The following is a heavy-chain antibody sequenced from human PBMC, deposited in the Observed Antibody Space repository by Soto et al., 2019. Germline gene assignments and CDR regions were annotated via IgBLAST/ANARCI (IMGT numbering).Heavy chain of an antibody. D-gene: IGHD4-4*01. V-gene: IGHV3-48*02. CDR2: ISSSSSTI. CDR1: VFTFISYA. Sequence: GWSLRLACAASVFTFISYAMSWVRQAPGKGLEWVSYISSSSSTIYYADSVKGRFTISRDNAKNSLYLQMNSLRDEDTAVYYCARGRNSDVWGQGTLVTVSS. J-gene: IGHJ4*02. CDR3: ARGRNSDV.